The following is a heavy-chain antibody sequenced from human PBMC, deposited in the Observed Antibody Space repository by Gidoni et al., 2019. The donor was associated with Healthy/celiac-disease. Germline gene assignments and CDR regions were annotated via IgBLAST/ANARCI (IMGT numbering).Heavy chain of an antibody. J-gene: IGHJ4*02. CDR1: GFTFSDYY. D-gene: IGHD5-12*01. CDR3: ARDMRRDGYNPGDY. V-gene: IGHV3-11*05. CDR2: ISSSSSYT. Sequence: QVQLVESGGGLVKPGGSLRLSCAASGFTFSDYYMSGIRQAPGKGLEWVSYISSSSSYTNYADSVKGRFTISRDNAKNSLYLQMNSLRAEDTAVYYCARDMRRDGYNPGDYWGQGTLVTVSS.